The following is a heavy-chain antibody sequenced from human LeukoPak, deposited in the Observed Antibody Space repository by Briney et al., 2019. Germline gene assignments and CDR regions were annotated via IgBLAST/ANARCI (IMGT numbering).Heavy chain of an antibody. CDR1: GYNFSNSW. J-gene: IGHJ5*02. V-gene: IGHV5-51*01. Sequence: GESLKISCRGSGYNFSNSWIGWVRQMPGKGLEWMGIIYPGDSDTRYSPSFQGQVTISADKSISTAYLQWSSLKASDTAMYYCARFENWFDPWGQGTLVTVSS. CDR3: ARFENWFDP. CDR2: IYPGDSDT.